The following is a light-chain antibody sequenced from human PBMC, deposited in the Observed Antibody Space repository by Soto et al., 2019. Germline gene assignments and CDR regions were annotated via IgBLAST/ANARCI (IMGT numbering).Light chain of an antibody. V-gene: IGKV3-15*01. J-gene: IGKJ4*01. CDR3: QQYNNWPLT. CDR2: DTS. CDR1: HRVSSY. Sequence: VMTQSPGTRSVSPVERATISCRASHRVSSYLAWYQQKPGQAPRLLIYDTSTRATGIPARFSGSGSGTEFTLTISSLQSEDFAVYYCQQYNNWPLTFGGGTKVDIK.